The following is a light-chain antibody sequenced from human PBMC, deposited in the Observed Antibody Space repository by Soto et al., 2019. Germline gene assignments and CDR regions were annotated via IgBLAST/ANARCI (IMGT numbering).Light chain of an antibody. CDR2: WAS. V-gene: IGKV4-1*01. CDR1: QSVLYSSNNKNY. J-gene: IGKJ4*01. CDR3: QQYYSTPLT. Sequence: DIVMTQSPDSLAVSLGERATINCKSSQSVLYSSNNKNYLAWYQQKPGQPPKLLIYWASTRESRVPDRFSGSGSGTDFTLTISSLQAEDVEVYYCQQYYSTPLTLAGGTKVDIK.